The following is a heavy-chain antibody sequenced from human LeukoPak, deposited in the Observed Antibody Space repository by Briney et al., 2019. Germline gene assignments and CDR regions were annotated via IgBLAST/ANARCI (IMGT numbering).Heavy chain of an antibody. CDR1: GGSISSYY. Sequence: SETLPLTCTVSGGSISSYYWSWIRQPPGKGLEWIGYIYYSGSTNYNPSLKSRVTISVDTSKNQFSLKLSSVTAADTAVYYCARQGRYCSSTSCYVWFDPWGQGTLVTVSS. J-gene: IGHJ5*02. CDR3: ARQGRYCSSTSCYVWFDP. V-gene: IGHV4-59*08. CDR2: IYYSGST. D-gene: IGHD2-2*01.